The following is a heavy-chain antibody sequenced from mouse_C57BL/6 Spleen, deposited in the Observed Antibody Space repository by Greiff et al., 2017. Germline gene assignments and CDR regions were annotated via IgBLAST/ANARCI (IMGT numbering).Heavy chain of an antibody. V-gene: IGHV1-54*01. CDR3: ARDRSGFAY. CDR2: INPGSGGT. J-gene: IGHJ3*01. Sequence: VQVVESGAELVRPGTSVKVSCKASGYAFTNYLIEWVKQRPGQGLEWIGEINPGSGGTNYNEKFKGKATLTADKSSSTAYMQLSSLTSEASAGYFCARDRSGFAYWGQGTLVTVSA. CDR1: GYAFTNYL. D-gene: IGHD3-2*02.